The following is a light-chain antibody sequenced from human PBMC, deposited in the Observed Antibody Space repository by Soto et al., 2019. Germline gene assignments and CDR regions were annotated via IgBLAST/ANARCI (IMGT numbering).Light chain of an antibody. J-gene: IGLJ2*01. V-gene: IGLV2-14*01. CDR2: EIT. CDR1: SSDVGGSRY. Sequence: QPVLTQPASVSGSPGQSITISCTGTSSDVGGSRYVSWYQQHPGEAPKLLIYEITSRPSGISSRFSGSKSGNTASLTISGLQAEDEADYYCSSHTINNTPVVFGGGTQLTVL. CDR3: SSHTINNTPVV.